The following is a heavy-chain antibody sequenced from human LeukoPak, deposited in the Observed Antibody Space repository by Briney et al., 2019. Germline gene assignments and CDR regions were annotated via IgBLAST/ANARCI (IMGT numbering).Heavy chain of an antibody. CDR1: GFTFSSNE. Sequence: SGGSLRLSCAASGFTFSSNEMSWVRQAPGKGLEWVSSISGGSRYYADSRKSRFTISRDNSKNTLHLQMNSLRAEDTAVYYCKTQLDCSSTSCYSLSGYWGQGTLVTVSS. D-gene: IGHD2-2*01. J-gene: IGHJ4*02. V-gene: IGHV3-38-3*01. CDR3: KTQLDCSSTSCYSLSGY. CDR2: ISGGSR.